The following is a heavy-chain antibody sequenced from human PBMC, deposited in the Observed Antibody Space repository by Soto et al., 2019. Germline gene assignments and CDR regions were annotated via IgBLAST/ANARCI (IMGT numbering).Heavy chain of an antibody. CDR3: AKDKTGTTGPYDY. V-gene: IGHV3-30*09. CDR1: GFTFSSYA. CDR2: IRYDARNK. J-gene: IGHJ4*02. Sequence: GGSLRLSCSASGFTFSSYAMHWVRQAPGKGLEYVAAIRYDARNKYYADSVEGRFAISRDNSKNTLYLQMNSLRTEDTAVYYCAKDKTGTTGPYDYWGQGTLVTVS. D-gene: IGHD1-7*01.